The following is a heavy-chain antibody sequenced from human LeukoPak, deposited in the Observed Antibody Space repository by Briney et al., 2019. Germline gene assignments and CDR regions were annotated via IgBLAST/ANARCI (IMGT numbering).Heavy chain of an antibody. D-gene: IGHD4-23*01. CDR2: INTSGGST. J-gene: IGHJ5*02. CDR1: GYXFTSYY. CDR3: ARSQGGNTLWFDP. Sequence: ASVKVSCKASGYXFTSYYIHWVRQAPGQGLEWMGIINTSGGSTTYAQKFQGRVSMTRDTSTSTVYLEVSSLRSEDTAVYYCARSQGGNTLWFDPWGPGTLVTVSS. V-gene: IGHV1-46*01.